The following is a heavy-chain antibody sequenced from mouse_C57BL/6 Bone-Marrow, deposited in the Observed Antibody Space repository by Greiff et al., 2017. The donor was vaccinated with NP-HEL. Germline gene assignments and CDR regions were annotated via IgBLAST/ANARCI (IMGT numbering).Heavy chain of an antibody. Sequence: EVHLVESGGGLVKPGGSLKLSCAASGFTFSSYAMSWVRQTPEKRLEWVATISDGGSYTYYPDNVKGRFTISRDNAKNNLYLQMSHLKSEDTAMYYCAIVFYYGYAMDYWGQGTSVTVSS. CDR2: ISDGGSYT. D-gene: IGHD1-1*01. CDR1: GFTFSSYA. V-gene: IGHV5-4*01. J-gene: IGHJ4*01. CDR3: AIVFYYGYAMDY.